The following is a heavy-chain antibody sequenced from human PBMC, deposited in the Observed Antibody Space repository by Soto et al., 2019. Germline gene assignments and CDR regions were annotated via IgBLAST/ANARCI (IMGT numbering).Heavy chain of an antibody. V-gene: IGHV3-23*01. J-gene: IGHJ3*02. CDR2: ISGSGGST. CDR1: GFTFSSYA. Sequence: PWGSLRLSCAASGFTFSSYAMSWVLQAPGKGLEWVSAISGSGGSTYYADSVKGRFTISRDNSKNTLYLQMNSLRAEDTAVYYCAKTNVMDIVLMVYAIGTDAFDIWGQGTMVTVSS. CDR3: AKTNVMDIVLMVYAIGTDAFDI. D-gene: IGHD2-8*01.